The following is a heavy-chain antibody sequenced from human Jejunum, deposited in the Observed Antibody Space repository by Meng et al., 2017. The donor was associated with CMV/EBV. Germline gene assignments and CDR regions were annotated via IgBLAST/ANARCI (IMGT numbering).Heavy chain of an antibody. CDR2: IKEDGSEK. D-gene: IGHD3-9*01. Sequence: SCEGPGFTFTKPWMPWVRQAPGKGLEWVANIKEDGSEKYYVDAVKGRFPISRDNVENSLFLQMNSLRADDTAVYYCARDRNLTFWGQGTLVTVSS. V-gene: IGHV3-7*01. J-gene: IGHJ4*02. CDR3: ARDRNLTF. CDR1: GFTFTKPW.